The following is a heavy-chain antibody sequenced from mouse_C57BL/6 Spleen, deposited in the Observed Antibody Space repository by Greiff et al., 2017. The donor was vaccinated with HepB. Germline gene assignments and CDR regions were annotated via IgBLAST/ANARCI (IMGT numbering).Heavy chain of an antibody. V-gene: IGHV1-80*01. CDR3: ARSYGYGSSCWFAY. D-gene: IGHD1-1*01. Sequence: VQLQQSGAELVKPGASVKISCKASGYAFSSYWMNWVKQRPGKGLEWIGQIYPGDGDTNYNGKFKGKATLTADKSSSTAYMQLSSLTSEDSAVYFCARSYGYGSSCWFAYWGQGTLVTVSA. CDR2: IYPGDGDT. CDR1: GYAFSSYW. J-gene: IGHJ3*01.